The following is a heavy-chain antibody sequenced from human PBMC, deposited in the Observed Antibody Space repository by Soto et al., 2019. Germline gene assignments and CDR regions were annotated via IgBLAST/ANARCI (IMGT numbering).Heavy chain of an antibody. CDR3: ATGGFGVVTTGWFDP. V-gene: IGHV1-24*01. CDR1: GYTLTELS. CDR2: FDPEDGET. D-gene: IGHD3-3*01. J-gene: IGHJ5*02. Sequence: QVQLVQSGAEVKKPGASVKVSCKVSGYTLTELSMHWVRQAPGKGLEWMGGFDPEDGETIYAQKFQGRVTITEDTSTDTAYMELSSLRSEDTAVYYCATGGFGVVTTGWFDPWGQGTLVTVSS.